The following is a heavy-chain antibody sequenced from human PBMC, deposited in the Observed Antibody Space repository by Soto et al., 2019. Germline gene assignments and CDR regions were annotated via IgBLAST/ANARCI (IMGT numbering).Heavy chain of an antibody. CDR1: GYTLTELS. CDR2: FDPEDGET. J-gene: IGHJ6*02. D-gene: IGHD3-10*01. CDR3: AREAGELFNYYYYYGMDV. Sequence: GASVKVSCKVSGYTLTELSMHWVRQAPGKGLEWMGGFDPEDGETIYVQKFQGRVTMTEDTSTDTAYMELSSLRSEDTAVYYCAREAGELFNYYYYYGMDVWGQGTTVTVSS. V-gene: IGHV1-24*01.